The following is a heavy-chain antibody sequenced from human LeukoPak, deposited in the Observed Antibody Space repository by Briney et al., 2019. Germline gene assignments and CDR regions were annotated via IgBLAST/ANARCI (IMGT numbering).Heavy chain of an antibody. V-gene: IGHV3-23*01. CDR2: ISGGGGDT. CDR1: GFTFSSYA. D-gene: IGHD3-22*01. J-gene: IGHJ5*02. Sequence: GGSLRRSCAASGFTFSSYAMTWVRQAPGKGLEWVSAISGGGGDTYYADSVKGGFTISSDNSKNTLYLQVNTLRAEDTALYYCAKISYHSSVYRRKAWFDPWGQGTLVTVSS. CDR3: AKISYHSSVYRRKAWFDP.